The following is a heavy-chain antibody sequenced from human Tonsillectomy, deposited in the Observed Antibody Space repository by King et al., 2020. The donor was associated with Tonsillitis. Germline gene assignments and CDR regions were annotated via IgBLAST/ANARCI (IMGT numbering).Heavy chain of an antibody. Sequence: QLQESGPGLVKPSQTLSLTCTVSGGSMSGGAYYWSWIRQHPGKGLEWIGYIYDSENTFYNPSLKSRLTISVDTSKNQFSLKLNSVTAADTAVYYCGRYGGGVFDSWGQGTLVTVSS. CDR3: GRYGGGVFDS. V-gene: IGHV4-31*03. CDR1: GGSMSGGAYY. J-gene: IGHJ5*01. CDR2: IYDSENT. D-gene: IGHD3-16*01.